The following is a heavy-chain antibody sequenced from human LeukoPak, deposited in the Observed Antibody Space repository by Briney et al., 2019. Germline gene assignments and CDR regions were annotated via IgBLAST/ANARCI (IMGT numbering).Heavy chain of an antibody. Sequence: KPSETLSHTCTVSGGSISSYYWSWIRQPPGKGLEWIGYIYYSGSTNYNPSLKSRVTISVDTSKNQFSLKLSSVTAADTAVYYCARDPYGDFGDYWGQGTLVTVSS. J-gene: IGHJ4*02. D-gene: IGHD4-17*01. CDR2: IYYSGST. CDR3: ARDPYGDFGDY. V-gene: IGHV4-59*01. CDR1: GGSISSYY.